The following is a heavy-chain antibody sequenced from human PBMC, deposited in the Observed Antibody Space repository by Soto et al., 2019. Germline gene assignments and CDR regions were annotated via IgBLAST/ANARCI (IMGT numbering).Heavy chain of an antibody. CDR2: IYYSGST. CDR1: GGSISSYY. Sequence: PSETLSLTCTVSGGSISSYYWSWIRQPPGKGLEWIGYIYYSGSTNYNPSLKSRVTISVDTSKNQFSLKLSSVTAADTAVYYCARPHGGSSGWDNWFDPWGQGTLVTVCS. D-gene: IGHD6-25*01. V-gene: IGHV4-59*01. J-gene: IGHJ5*02. CDR3: ARPHGGSSGWDNWFDP.